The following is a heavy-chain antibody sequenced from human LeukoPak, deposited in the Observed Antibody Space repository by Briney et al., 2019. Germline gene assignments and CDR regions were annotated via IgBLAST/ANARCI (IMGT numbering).Heavy chain of an antibody. CDR3: ARLSITMIVGDY. Sequence: SQTLSLTCTVSGGSISSGGYYWGWIRQPPGKGLEWIGSIYYSGSTYYNPSLKSRVTISVDTSKNQFSLKLSSVTAADTAVYYCARLSITMIVGDYWGQGTLVTVSS. CDR2: IYYSGST. D-gene: IGHD3-22*01. J-gene: IGHJ4*02. CDR1: GGSISSGGYY. V-gene: IGHV4-39*01.